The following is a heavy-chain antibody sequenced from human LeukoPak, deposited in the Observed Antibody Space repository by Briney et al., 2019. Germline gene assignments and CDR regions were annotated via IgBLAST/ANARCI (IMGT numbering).Heavy chain of an antibody. D-gene: IGHD2-8*01. CDR3: ARGNGVCCEYYYYGMDV. CDR1: GFTFSSYS. J-gene: IGHJ6*02. V-gene: IGHV3-33*08. Sequence: GGSLRLSCAASGFTFSSYSMNWVRQAPGKGLEWVAVIWYDGSNKYYADSVKGRFTISRDNSKNTLYLQMNSLRAEDTAVYYCARGNGVCCEYYYYGMDVWGQGTTVTVSS. CDR2: IWYDGSNK.